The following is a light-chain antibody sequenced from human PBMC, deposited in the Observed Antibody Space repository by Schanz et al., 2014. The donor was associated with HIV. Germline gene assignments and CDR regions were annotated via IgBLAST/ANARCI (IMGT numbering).Light chain of an antibody. J-gene: IGLJ2*01. Sequence: QSALTQPASVSGSPGQSITISCTGTSSDVGYYNYLSWYQQHPGKAPKLMIYDVSDRPSGVSNRFSGSKSGNTASLTISGLQAEDEADYYCSSYTTTVTLVFGGGTKLTVL. CDR1: SSDVGYYNY. CDR3: SSYTTTVTLV. V-gene: IGLV2-14*03. CDR2: DVS.